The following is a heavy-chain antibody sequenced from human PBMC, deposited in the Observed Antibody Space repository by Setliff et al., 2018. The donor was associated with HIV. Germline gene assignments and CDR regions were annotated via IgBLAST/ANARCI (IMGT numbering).Heavy chain of an antibody. V-gene: IGHV4-61*02. J-gene: IGHJ4*02. CDR1: GGSISRGNHF. Sequence: SETLSLTCTVSGGSISRGNHFWTWIRQPAGKGLEWIGRIYTSGSTNYNPSLKSRVTISVDTSKNQFSLKLMSVTAADTAVYYCARGDFRAVYDSSGFPFDYWGQGTLVTVSS. CDR3: ARGDFRAVYDSSGFPFDY. CDR2: IYTSGST. D-gene: IGHD3-22*01.